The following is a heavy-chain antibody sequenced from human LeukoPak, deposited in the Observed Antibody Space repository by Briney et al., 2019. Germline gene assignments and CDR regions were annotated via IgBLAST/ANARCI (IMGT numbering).Heavy chain of an antibody. Sequence: ASVKVSCKASGGTFTSYDINWVRQATGQGLEWMGWMNPNSGNTGYAQKFQGRVTMTRNTSISTAYMELSSLRSEDTAVYYCATEGPRYGNGYYYYYGMDVWGQGTTVTVSS. CDR1: GGTFTSYD. J-gene: IGHJ6*02. V-gene: IGHV1-8*01. CDR2: MNPNSGNT. CDR3: ATEGPRYGNGYYYYYGMDV. D-gene: IGHD1-1*01.